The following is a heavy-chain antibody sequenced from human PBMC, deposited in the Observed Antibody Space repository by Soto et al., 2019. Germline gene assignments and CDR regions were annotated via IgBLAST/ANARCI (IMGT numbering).Heavy chain of an antibody. V-gene: IGHV4-59*08. Sequence: SETLSLTCTVSGGSISSYYWSWIRQPPGKGLEWIGYIYYSGSTNYNPSLKSRVTISVDTSKNQFSLKLSSVTAADTAVYYCARQDGDILTVYYTAFDIWGQGTMVTVSS. CDR1: GGSISSYY. CDR2: IYYSGST. D-gene: IGHD3-9*01. J-gene: IGHJ3*02. CDR3: ARQDGDILTVYYTAFDI.